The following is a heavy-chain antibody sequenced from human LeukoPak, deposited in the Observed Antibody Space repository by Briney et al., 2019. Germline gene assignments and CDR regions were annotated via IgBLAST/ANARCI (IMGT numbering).Heavy chain of an antibody. Sequence: GGSLRLSCAASGFTFSNYAMSWVRQAPGKGLEWVSAISGSGGSTYYADSVKGRFTISRDNSKNTLYLQMNSLRAEDTAVYYCAKGVKSIAARPSFDYWGQGTLVTVSS. CDR2: ISGSGGST. J-gene: IGHJ4*02. CDR1: GFTFSNYA. V-gene: IGHV3-23*01. CDR3: AKGVKSIAARPSFDY. D-gene: IGHD6-6*01.